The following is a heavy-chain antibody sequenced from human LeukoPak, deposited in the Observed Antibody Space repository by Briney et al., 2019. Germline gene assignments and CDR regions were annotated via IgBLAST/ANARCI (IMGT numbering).Heavy chain of an antibody. V-gene: IGHV4-59*01. D-gene: IGHD6-19*01. CDR3: ASTQQWLAFDY. CDR1: GGSISSYH. J-gene: IGHJ4*02. CDR2: FYHSGST. Sequence: SETLSLTCTVSGGSISSYHWSWIRQPPGKGLEYIGCFYHSGSTNYNPSLKSRVTTSVDTSKNEFSLRLNSATAADTAVYYCASTQQWLAFDYWGQGILVTVSS.